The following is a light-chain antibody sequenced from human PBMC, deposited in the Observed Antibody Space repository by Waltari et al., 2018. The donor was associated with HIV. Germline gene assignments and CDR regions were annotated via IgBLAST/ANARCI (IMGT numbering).Light chain of an antibody. CDR1: QSIRSY. Sequence: DIQMTQSPSSLSASVGDRVTITCRASQSIRSYLNWYQQKPGKAPKVLMYAASTLQSGVPSGFSGSGSWTDFTLTISSLQPEDFATYYCQQSYSIPLTFGGGTKVEIK. V-gene: IGKV1-39*01. CDR3: QQSYSIPLT. J-gene: IGKJ4*01. CDR2: AAS.